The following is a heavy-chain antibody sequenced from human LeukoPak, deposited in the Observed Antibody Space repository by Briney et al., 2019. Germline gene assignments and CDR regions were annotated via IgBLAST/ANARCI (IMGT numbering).Heavy chain of an antibody. J-gene: IGHJ3*02. CDR2: ISSSSSYI. CDR1: GFTFSRYS. V-gene: IGHV3-21*01. D-gene: IGHD3-22*01. Sequence: SGGSLRLSCAASGFTFSRYSMHWVRQAPGKGLEWVSSISSSSSYIYYADSVKGRFTISRDNAKNSLYLQMNSLRAEDTAVYYCAREGWYYDSSGYADAFDIWGQGTMVTVSS. CDR3: AREGWYYDSSGYADAFDI.